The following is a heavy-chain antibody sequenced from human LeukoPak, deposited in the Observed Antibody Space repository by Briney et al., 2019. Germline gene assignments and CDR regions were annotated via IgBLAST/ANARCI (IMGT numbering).Heavy chain of an antibody. J-gene: IGHJ4*02. CDR2: IYHSGST. Sequence: PSETLSLTCAVYGGSFSGYYWSWIRQPPGKGLEWIGYIYHSGSTNYTPSLKSRVTISIDKSKNQFSLKLSSVTAADTAVYYCALISRGIAVPGTELWGQGTLVTVSS. CDR1: GGSFSGYY. D-gene: IGHD6-19*01. CDR3: ALISRGIAVPGTEL. V-gene: IGHV4-34*01.